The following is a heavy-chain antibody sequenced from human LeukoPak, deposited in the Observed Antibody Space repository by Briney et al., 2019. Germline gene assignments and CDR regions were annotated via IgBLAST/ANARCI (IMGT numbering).Heavy chain of an antibody. Sequence: SETLALICTVSGGSISSYYWSWIRQPAGKGLEWIGRIYTSGSTNYNPSLRSRVTMSVDTSKNQFSLKLSSVTAADTAVYYCARETRDSSWFDCWGHGTLVTVSS. J-gene: IGHJ5*01. CDR1: GGSISSYY. CDR3: ARETRDSSWFDC. D-gene: IGHD6-13*01. V-gene: IGHV4-4*07. CDR2: IYTSGST.